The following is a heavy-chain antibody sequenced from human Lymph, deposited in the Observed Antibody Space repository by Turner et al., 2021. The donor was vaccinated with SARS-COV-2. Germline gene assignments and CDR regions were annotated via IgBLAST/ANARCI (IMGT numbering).Heavy chain of an antibody. V-gene: IGHV3-33*01. CDR2: IWFDGSNK. CDR3: ARGSAGGDV. J-gene: IGHJ6*02. D-gene: IGHD6-13*01. Sequence: QVQLVESGGGVVRPGRSLRLSSAASGFTFSTYGMHWVRQAPGKGLEWVAMIWFDGSNKYYADSVKGRFTISRDNSKNTLYLQMNNLRAEDTAVYYCARGSAGGDVWGQGTTVTVSS. CDR1: GFTFSTYG.